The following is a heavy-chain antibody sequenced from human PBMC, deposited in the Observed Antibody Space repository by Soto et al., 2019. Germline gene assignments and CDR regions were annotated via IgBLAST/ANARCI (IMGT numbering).Heavy chain of an antibody. J-gene: IGHJ6*02. Sequence: GESLKISCKGSGYSFTSYWIGWVRQMPGKGLEWMGIIYPGDSDTRYSPSFQGQVTISADKSISTAYLQWSSLKASDTAMYYCARHGLGYSCIWFIPLSSDYYYCTDVWGQGTTVTVSS. CDR3: ARHGLGYSCIWFIPLSSDYYYCTDV. CDR2: IYPGDSDT. CDR1: GYSFTSYW. D-gene: IGHD6-13*01. V-gene: IGHV5-51*01.